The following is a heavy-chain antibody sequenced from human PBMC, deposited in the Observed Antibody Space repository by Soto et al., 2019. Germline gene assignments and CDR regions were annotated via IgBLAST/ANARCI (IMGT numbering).Heavy chain of an antibody. CDR1: GFTFSNAW. D-gene: IGHD4-17*01. Sequence: GGSLRLSCAAPGFTFSNAWMSWVRQAPGKGLEWVSAISGSGGSTYYADSVKGRFTISRDNSKNTLYLQMNSLRAEDTAVYYCAKDSLYGPSGYWGQGTLVTVSS. CDR2: ISGSGGST. CDR3: AKDSLYGPSGY. J-gene: IGHJ4*02. V-gene: IGHV3-23*01.